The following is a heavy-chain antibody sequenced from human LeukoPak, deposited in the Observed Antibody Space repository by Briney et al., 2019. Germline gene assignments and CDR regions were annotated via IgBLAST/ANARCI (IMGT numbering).Heavy chain of an antibody. J-gene: IGHJ4*02. CDR3: AKWLGRYFDSPRSGFDY. Sequence: GGSLRLSCAASGFTFSSYAMSWVRQAPGKGLEWVSAISGSGGSTYYADSVKGRFTISRDNSKNTLYLQMNSLRAEDTAVYYCAKWLGRYFDSPRSGFDYWGQGTLVTVSS. CDR2: ISGSGGST. CDR1: GFTFSSYA. D-gene: IGHD3-9*01. V-gene: IGHV3-23*01.